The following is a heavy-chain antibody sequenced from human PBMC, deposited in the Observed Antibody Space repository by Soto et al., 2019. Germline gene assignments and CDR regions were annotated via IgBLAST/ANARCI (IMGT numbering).Heavy chain of an antibody. CDR3: ARGPLGAAASYFDY. Sequence: QVPLVESGGGVVQPGRSLRLSCAASGFTFSSYAMHWVRQAPGKGLEWVAVISYDGSNKYYADSVKGRFTISRDNSKNTLYLQMNSLRAEDTAVYYCARGPLGAAASYFDYWGQGTLVTVSS. V-gene: IGHV3-30-3*01. D-gene: IGHD1-26*01. CDR2: ISYDGSNK. CDR1: GFTFSSYA. J-gene: IGHJ4*02.